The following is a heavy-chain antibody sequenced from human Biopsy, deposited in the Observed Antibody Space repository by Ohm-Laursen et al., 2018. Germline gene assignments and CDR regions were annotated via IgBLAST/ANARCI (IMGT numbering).Heavy chain of an antibody. CDR1: GESFNGYY. J-gene: IGHJ6*02. CDR2: INHSGRT. Sequence: TLTLTCAVYGESFNGYYWSWIRQTPGKGLEWIGEINHSGRTNYNPSLKSRVTISVDTSKNQFSLKVRSVTAADTAVYYCVRGVDYYDPYHYYALDVWGQGTTVTVSS. V-gene: IGHV4-34*01. D-gene: IGHD3-22*01. CDR3: VRGVDYYDPYHYYALDV.